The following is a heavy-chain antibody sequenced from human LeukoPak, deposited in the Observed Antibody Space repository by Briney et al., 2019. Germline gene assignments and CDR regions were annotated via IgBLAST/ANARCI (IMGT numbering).Heavy chain of an antibody. CDR1: GFNLSTYG. V-gene: IGHV3-30*18. Sequence: GRSLRLSCAASGFNLSTYGMHWVRQAPGKGLEWVAAMSHEGSDKYYADSVKGRFTISRDNSKNTLYVQMNSLRVEDTAVYYCAKDGDVLGFLEWFNFDYWGQGTLVTVSS. CDR2: MSHEGSDK. D-gene: IGHD3-3*02. CDR3: AKDGDVLGFLEWFNFDY. J-gene: IGHJ4*02.